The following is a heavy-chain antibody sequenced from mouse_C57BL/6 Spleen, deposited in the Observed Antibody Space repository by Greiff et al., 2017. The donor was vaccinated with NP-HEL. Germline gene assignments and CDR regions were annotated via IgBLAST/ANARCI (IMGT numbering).Heavy chain of an antibody. Sequence: VQLQQSGAELVKPGTSVKISCKASGYAFSSYWMNWVKQRPGKGLEWIGQIYPGDGDTNYNGKFKGKATLTADKSSSTAYMHLSSLTSEDSAVYFCERDGSPPWFAYWGQGTLVTVSA. CDR3: ERDGSPPWFAY. J-gene: IGHJ3*01. CDR2: IYPGDGDT. V-gene: IGHV1-80*01. D-gene: IGHD1-1*01. CDR1: GYAFSSYW.